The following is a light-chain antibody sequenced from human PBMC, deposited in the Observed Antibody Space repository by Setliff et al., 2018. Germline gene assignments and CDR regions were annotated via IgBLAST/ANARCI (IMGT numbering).Light chain of an antibody. CDR2: DAS. J-gene: IGKJ5*01. Sequence: EIVLTQSPGTLSLSPGERATLSCRSSQSVSSSYLAWYQQKTGLAPRHLIYDASSRATGIPNRFSGSGSGTDFTLTISRLEAEDFAVYYCQQYGSSPPITFGQGTRLEIK. V-gene: IGKV3D-20*01. CDR3: QQYGSSPPIT. CDR1: QSVSSSY.